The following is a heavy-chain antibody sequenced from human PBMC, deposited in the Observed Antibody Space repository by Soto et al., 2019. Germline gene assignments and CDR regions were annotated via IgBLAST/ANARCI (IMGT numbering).Heavy chain of an antibody. J-gene: IGHJ4*02. CDR2: MNPISGNT. V-gene: IGHV1-8*01. CDR1: GDTFTSYD. CDR3: ARGYYYDSSGYYDY. Sequence: GASVKVSCKACGDTFTSYDINWVRQATGQGLEWMGRMNPISGNTGYAQKFQGRVTITADKSTSTAYMELSSLRSEDTAVCYCARGYYYDSSGYYDYWGQGTLVTVSS. D-gene: IGHD3-22*01.